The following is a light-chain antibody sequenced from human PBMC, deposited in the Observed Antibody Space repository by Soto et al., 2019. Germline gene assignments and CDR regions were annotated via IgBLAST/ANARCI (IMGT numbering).Light chain of an antibody. CDR2: AAS. J-gene: IGKJ1*01. Sequence: IHMTHSPSSLSASVIYRVTITCRSSQSIGRNLNWYLQKPGKAPKLLVYAASHLQSGVPSRFSGGGSGTAFTLIISSLQPEDSATYYCQQSYNTPWTFGQGTKVDIK. V-gene: IGKV1-39*01. CDR1: QSIGRN. CDR3: QQSYNTPWT.